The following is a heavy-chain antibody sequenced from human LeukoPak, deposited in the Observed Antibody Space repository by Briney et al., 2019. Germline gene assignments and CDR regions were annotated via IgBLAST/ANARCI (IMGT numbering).Heavy chain of an antibody. V-gene: IGHV4-61*08. J-gene: IGHJ4*02. CDR2: IYYSGAT. CDR3: ARLDSSAYYPGHHDY. D-gene: IGHD3-22*01. CDR1: AGSVSSGDYY. Sequence: SETLSLTCTVSAGSVSSGDYYWSRIRQPPGKGLEWIGYIYYSGATTYNPSLRSRVTISVDTSKNQFSLKLSSVTAADTAVYYCARLDSSAYYPGHHDYWGQGTLVTVSS.